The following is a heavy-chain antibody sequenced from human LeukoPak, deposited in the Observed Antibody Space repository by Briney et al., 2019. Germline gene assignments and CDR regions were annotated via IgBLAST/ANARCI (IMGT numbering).Heavy chain of an antibody. V-gene: IGHV4-34*01. D-gene: IGHD3-16*01. Sequence: SETLSLTCAVYGGSFSGYYWSWIRQPPGKGLEWIGEINHSGSTNYNPSLKSRVTISVDTSKNQFSLKLSSVTAADTAVYYCARGLWGLFRYWGQGTLVTVSS. CDR1: GGSFSGYY. CDR2: INHSGST. CDR3: ARGLWGLFRY. J-gene: IGHJ4*02.